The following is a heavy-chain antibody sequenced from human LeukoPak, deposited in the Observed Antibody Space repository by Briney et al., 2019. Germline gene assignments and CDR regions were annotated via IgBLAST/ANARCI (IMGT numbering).Heavy chain of an antibody. CDR3: ARPRAYDSRDLDY. V-gene: IGHV3-74*01. CDR2: IDTDGTDT. CDR1: GFTFSNHW. Sequence: GGSLRLSCAASGFTFSNHWMHWVRQAPGKGLVWVSRIDTDGTDTAYADSVKGRFTISRDNAKNTLYLQMNSLRAEDTAVYYCARPRAYDSRDLDYWGQGALVTVSS. D-gene: IGHD3-16*01. J-gene: IGHJ4*02.